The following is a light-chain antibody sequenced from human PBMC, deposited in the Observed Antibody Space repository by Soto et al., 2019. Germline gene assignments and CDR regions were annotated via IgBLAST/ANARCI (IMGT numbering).Light chain of an antibody. CDR2: GAL. V-gene: IGKV3-20*01. CDR1: QTVSSRF. J-gene: IGKJ4*01. Sequence: GLTQSTGTLSLSPGERATLSCRASQTVSSRFLAWYQQKPGQAPRLLIYGALSRATGIPDRFSGSGSGTDFTLTISRLEPEDFTLYYCQQYATSPLPFCGVTKVDI. CDR3: QQYATSPLP.